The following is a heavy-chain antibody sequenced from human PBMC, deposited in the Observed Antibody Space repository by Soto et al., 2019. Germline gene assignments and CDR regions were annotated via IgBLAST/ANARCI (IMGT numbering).Heavy chain of an antibody. CDR1: GFTFSSYA. CDR2: IPGRGSNT. V-gene: IGHV3-23*01. J-gene: IGHJ4*02. Sequence: PGGSLRLSCEVSGFTFSSYAMSWVRQAPGKGLEWVSAIPGRGSNTYYADSVKGRFTISRDNSKNTLYLQMNSLRAEDTAVYYCARRSSSWYFDYWGQGTLVTVSS. D-gene: IGHD6-13*01. CDR3: ARRSSSWYFDY.